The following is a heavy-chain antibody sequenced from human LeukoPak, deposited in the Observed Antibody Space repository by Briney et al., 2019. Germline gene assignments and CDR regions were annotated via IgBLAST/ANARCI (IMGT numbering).Heavy chain of an antibody. CDR3: AADSGSYSEAHLDY. Sequence: SVKVSCKASGFTFTSSAVQWVRQARGQRLEWIGWIVVGSGNTNYAQKFQERVTITRDMSTSTAYMELSSLRSEDTAVYYCAADSGSYSEAHLDYWGQGTLVTVSS. CDR2: IVVGSGNT. V-gene: IGHV1-58*01. D-gene: IGHD1-26*01. J-gene: IGHJ4*02. CDR1: GFTFTSSA.